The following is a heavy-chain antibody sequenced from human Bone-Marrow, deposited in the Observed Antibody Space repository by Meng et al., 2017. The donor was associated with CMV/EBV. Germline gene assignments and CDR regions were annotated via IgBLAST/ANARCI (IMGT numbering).Heavy chain of an antibody. V-gene: IGHV1-2*02. J-gene: IGHJ6*02. D-gene: IGHD4-11*01. CDR2: SNPNSGGT. CDR3: ARGNAPTTVAKYYYYYYGMDV. Sequence: ASVKVSCKASGYTFTGYYMHWVRQAPGQGLEWMGWSNPNSGGTNYAQKFQGRVTMTRDTSISTAYMELSSLRSEDTAVYYCARGNAPTTVAKYYYYYYGMDVWGQGTTVTVSS. CDR1: GYTFTGYY.